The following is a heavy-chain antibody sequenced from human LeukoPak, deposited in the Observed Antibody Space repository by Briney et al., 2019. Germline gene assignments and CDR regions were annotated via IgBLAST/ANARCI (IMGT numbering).Heavy chain of an antibody. Sequence: ASVKVSCKASGYTFTGYYMHWVRQAPGQGLEWMGWINPNSGGTNYAQKFQGRVTMTRDTSISTAYMELSRLRSDDTAVHYCARGLNYYYGMDVWGQGTTVTVSS. CDR3: ARGLNYYYGMDV. CDR1: GYTFTGYY. CDR2: INPNSGGT. V-gene: IGHV1-2*02. J-gene: IGHJ6*02.